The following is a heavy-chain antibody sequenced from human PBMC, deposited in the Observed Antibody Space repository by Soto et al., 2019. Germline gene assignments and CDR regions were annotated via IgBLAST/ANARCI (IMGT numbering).Heavy chain of an antibody. CDR3: AKLDEGGLQYAYYAMDV. Sequence: PGGSLRLSCVASRLTSSTYGMHCLRQAQGKRLEWVAVISYDGSNKYYADSVKGRFTISRDTSKNTLYLQMTSLRTEDTALYYCAKLDEGGLQYAYYAMDVWGQGT. CDR1: RLTSSTYG. J-gene: IGHJ6*02. CDR2: ISYDGSNK. V-gene: IGHV3-30*18. D-gene: IGHD2-15*01.